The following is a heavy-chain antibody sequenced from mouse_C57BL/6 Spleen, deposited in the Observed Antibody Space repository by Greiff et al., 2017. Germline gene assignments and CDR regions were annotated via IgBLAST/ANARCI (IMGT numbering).Heavy chain of an antibody. J-gene: IGHJ4*01. CDR3: AKNYDYAYYAMDY. V-gene: IGHV2-4*01. Sequence: VKLMESGPGLVQPSQSLSITCTVSGFSLTSYGVHWVRQPPGKGLEWLGVLWSGGSTDYNAAFISRLSISKDNSKSQVFFKMNSLQADDTAIYYCAKNYDYAYYAMDYWGQGTSVTVSS. D-gene: IGHD2-4*01. CDR2: LWSGGST. CDR1: GFSLTSYG.